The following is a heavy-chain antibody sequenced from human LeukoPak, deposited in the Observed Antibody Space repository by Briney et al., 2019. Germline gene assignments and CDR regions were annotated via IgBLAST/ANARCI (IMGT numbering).Heavy chain of an antibody. CDR3: ARAFDP. CDR2: ISGYSDYI. CDR1: GFTFTRYS. Sequence: GGSLRLSCAASGFTFTRYSMNWVRQALGKGLEWVCCISGYSDYIFYADTVKGRFTISRDNAKNSLYLQMNSLRAEDTAVYYCARAFDPWGQGTLVPVSS. J-gene: IGHJ5*02. V-gene: IGHV3-21*01.